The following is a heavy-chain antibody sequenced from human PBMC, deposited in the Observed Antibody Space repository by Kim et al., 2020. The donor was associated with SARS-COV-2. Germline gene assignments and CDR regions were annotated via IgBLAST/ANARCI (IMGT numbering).Heavy chain of an antibody. J-gene: IGHJ6*02. CDR2: INPIGGTT. Sequence: ASVKVSCKTSGYSFTNYYLHWVRQAPGQGLEWMGIINPIGGTTTYAEKFQGRVTMTRDTSTSTAYMEVRSLRPEDTAVYYCARVVGGALATLDDNHFYYYGMDVWGQGTTVTVS. CDR1: GYSFTNYY. V-gene: IGHV1-46*01. CDR3: ARVVGGALATLDDNHFYYYGMDV. D-gene: IGHD1-26*01.